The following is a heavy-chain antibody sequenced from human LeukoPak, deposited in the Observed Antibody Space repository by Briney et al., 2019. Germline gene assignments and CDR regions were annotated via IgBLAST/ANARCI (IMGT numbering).Heavy chain of an antibody. J-gene: IGHJ4*02. Sequence: GGSLRLSCAASGFTFSSYAMSWVRQAPGKGLEWVSAISGSGGSTYYADSVKGRFTISRDNSKNTLYLQMNSLRAEDTAVYYCAKVPSYYYDSSGCLDYWGQGTLVTVSS. CDR2: ISGSGGST. CDR1: GFTFSSYA. CDR3: AKVPSYYYDSSGCLDY. V-gene: IGHV3-23*01. D-gene: IGHD3-22*01.